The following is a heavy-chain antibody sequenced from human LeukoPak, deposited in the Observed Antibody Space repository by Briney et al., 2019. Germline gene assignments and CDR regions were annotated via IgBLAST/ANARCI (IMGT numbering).Heavy chain of an antibody. CDR1: GGTFSSYA. Sequence: GASVKVSCKASGGTFSSYAISWVRQAPGQGLEWMGGIIRIFGTANYAQKFQGRVTITADKSTSTAYMELSSLRSEDTAVYYCAKVVAAIPSDHWFDPWGQGTLVTVSS. CDR3: AKVVAAIPSDHWFDP. J-gene: IGHJ5*02. V-gene: IGHV1-69*06. CDR2: IIRIFGTA. D-gene: IGHD2-15*01.